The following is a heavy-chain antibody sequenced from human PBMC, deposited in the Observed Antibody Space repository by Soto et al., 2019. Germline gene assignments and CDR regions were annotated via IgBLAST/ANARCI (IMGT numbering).Heavy chain of an antibody. CDR2: IKSKTDGGTT. V-gene: IGHV3-15*01. D-gene: IGHD2-8*02. Sequence: EVQLVESGGGLVKPGGSLRLSCAASGFTFSNAWMSWVRQAPGKGLEWVGRIKSKTDGGTTDYAAPVKGRFTISRDDSKNTLYLQMHSLKTEDTAVYYCTTGAWSIPFDYWGQGTLVTVSS. J-gene: IGHJ4*02. CDR1: GFTFSNAW. CDR3: TTGAWSIPFDY.